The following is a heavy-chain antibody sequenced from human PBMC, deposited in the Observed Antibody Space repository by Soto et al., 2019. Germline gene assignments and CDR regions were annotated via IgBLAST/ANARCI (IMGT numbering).Heavy chain of an antibody. CDR1: GFTFSSYA. CDR2: ISGSGGGT. V-gene: IGHV3-23*01. J-gene: IGHJ5*02. CDR3: AKGGGFTSSRDSWFDP. Sequence: GGSLRLSCAASGFTFSSYAMSWVRQAPGKGLEWVSAISGSGGGTYYADSVKGRFTISRDNSKNTLFLQMNSLRAEDTAVYYCAKGGGFTSSRDSWFDPWGQGTLVTVSS. D-gene: IGHD6-13*01.